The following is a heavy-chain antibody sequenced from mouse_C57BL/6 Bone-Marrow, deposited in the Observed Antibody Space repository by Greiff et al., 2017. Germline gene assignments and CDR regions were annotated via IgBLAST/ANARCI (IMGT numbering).Heavy chain of an antibody. J-gene: IGHJ2*01. CDR1: GFNIKDDY. V-gene: IGHV14-4*01. CDR3: THYYGSSLDY. D-gene: IGHD1-1*01. CDR2: IDPENGDT. Sequence: VHVKQSGAELVRPGASVKLSCTASGFNIKDDYMHWVKQRPEQGLEWIGWIDPENGDTEYASKFQGKATITADTSSNTAYLQLSSLTSEDTAVYYCTHYYGSSLDYWGQGTTLTVSS.